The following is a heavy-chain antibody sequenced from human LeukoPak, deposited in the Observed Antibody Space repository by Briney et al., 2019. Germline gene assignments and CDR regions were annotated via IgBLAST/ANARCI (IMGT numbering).Heavy chain of an antibody. CDR2: IYYSGST. Sequence: SETLSLTCTVSGGSISSYYWSWIRQPPGKGLEGIGYIYYSGSTNYNPSLKRRVTISVDKSKNQFSLKLSCVAAADTAVYYCVSRSRWFGDPLTYHGMDVWARGPTVPVPS. CDR3: VSRSRWFGDPLTYHGMDV. V-gene: IGHV4-59*12. D-gene: IGHD3-10*01. CDR1: GGSISSYY. J-gene: IGHJ6*02.